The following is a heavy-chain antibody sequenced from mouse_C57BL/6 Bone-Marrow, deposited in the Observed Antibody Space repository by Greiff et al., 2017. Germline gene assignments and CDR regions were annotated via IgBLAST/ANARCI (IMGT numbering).Heavy chain of an antibody. CDR3: ARSLRYYGSSSFDY. CDR1: GYTFTSYG. J-gene: IGHJ2*01. Sequence: QVQLKESGAELARPGASVKLSCKASGYTFTSYGISWVKQRTGQGLEWIGEIYPRSGNTYYNEKFKGKATLTADKSSSTAYMELRSLTSEDSAVYFCARSLRYYGSSSFDYWGQGTTRTVSS. CDR2: IYPRSGNT. D-gene: IGHD1-1*01. V-gene: IGHV1-81*01.